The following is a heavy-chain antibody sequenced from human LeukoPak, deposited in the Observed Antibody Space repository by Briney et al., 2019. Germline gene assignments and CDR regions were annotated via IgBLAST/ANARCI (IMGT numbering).Heavy chain of an antibody. V-gene: IGHV3-11*06. CDR2: ISSSSNYI. CDR1: GFTFSDYF. CDR3: ARPFSSGWVYFDY. D-gene: IGHD6-19*01. J-gene: IGHJ4*02. Sequence: GGSLRLSCAASGFTFSDYFMSWIRQAPGKGLEWVSSISSSSNYIYYADSVKGRFTISRDNAKNSLYLQMNSLRAEDTAVYYCARPFSSGWVYFDYWGQGTLVTVSS.